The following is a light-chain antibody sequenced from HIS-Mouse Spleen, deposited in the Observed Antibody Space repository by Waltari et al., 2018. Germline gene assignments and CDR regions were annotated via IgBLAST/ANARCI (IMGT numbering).Light chain of an antibody. CDR2: GAS. CDR3: QQYGSSPRT. V-gene: IGKV3-20*01. Sequence: EIVLTQSPGTLSLSLGERAILSCRASQSVSSSYLAWYQQKPGQAPRLLIYGASSRATGIPDRFSGSGSGTDFTLTISRLEPEDFAVYYCQQYGSSPRTFGQGTKVEIK. CDR1: QSVSSSY. J-gene: IGKJ1*01.